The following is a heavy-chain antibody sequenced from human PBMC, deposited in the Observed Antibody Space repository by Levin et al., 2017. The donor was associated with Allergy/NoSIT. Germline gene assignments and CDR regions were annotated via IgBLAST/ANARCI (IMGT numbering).Heavy chain of an antibody. CDR2: IVFDGTDQ. J-gene: IGHJ3*01. D-gene: IGHD2-15*01. Sequence: GGSLRLSCAASGFQFSLYGMHWVRQAPGKGLEWVALIVFDGTDQYYADSVKGRFTISRDNSKNTLYLQMSSLRENDTAIYYCAKRGYCSGNTCQSHDAIDVWGQGTLVIVSS. CDR1: GFQFSLYG. V-gene: IGHV3-30*18. CDR3: AKRGYCSGNTCQSHDAIDV.